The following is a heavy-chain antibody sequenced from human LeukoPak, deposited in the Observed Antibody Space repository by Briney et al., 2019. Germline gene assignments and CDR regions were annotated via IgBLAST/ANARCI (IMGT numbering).Heavy chain of an antibody. V-gene: IGHV3-23*01. D-gene: IGHD3-10*01. Sequence: GGSLRLSCAASGFTFSTYGMHWVRQAPGKGLEWVSAISGSGGSTYYADSVKGRFTISRDNSKNTLYLQMNSLRAEDTAVYYCAKGSYYFGSGSDYWGQGTLVTVSS. CDR3: AKGSYYFGSGSDY. CDR2: ISGSGGST. CDR1: GFTFSTYG. J-gene: IGHJ4*02.